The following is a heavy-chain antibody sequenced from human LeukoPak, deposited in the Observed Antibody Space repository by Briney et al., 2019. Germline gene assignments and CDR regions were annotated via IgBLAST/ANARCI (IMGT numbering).Heavy chain of an antibody. Sequence: SETLSLTCTVSGGSIRSYYWSWIRQPPGRGLEWIGYISYSGSTNYNPSLKSRVTISVDTSKNQFSLKLSSVTAADTALYYCAGLSPDWFDPWGQGTLVTVSS. CDR3: AGLSPDWFDP. J-gene: IGHJ5*02. CDR1: GGSIRSYY. V-gene: IGHV4-59*08. CDR2: ISYSGST.